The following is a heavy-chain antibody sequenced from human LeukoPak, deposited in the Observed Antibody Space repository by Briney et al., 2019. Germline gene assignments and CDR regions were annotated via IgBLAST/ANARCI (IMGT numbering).Heavy chain of an antibody. D-gene: IGHD2-15*01. CDR2: IYYSGGT. CDR1: GGSVTSGAYY. J-gene: IGHJ4*02. CDR3: ARRIPTAGFFDF. Sequence: SETLSLTCTVSGGSVTSGAYYWSWIRQPPGKGLEWVGYIYYSGGTYYNPSLKSRVTISLDTSKNQFSLKLSSVTTADTAVYYCARRIPTAGFFDFWGQGALVTVSS. V-gene: IGHV4-61*08.